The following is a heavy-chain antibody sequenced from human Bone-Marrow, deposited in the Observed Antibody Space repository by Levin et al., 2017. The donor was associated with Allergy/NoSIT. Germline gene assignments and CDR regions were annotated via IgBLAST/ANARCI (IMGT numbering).Heavy chain of an antibody. CDR3: ARLEGAAPGFSLYNWFDP. V-gene: IGHV5-51*01. CDR2: IYPGDSDT. D-gene: IGHD6-6*01. CDR1: GYSFTSYW. Sequence: GESLKISCKGSGYSFTSYWNGWVRQMPGKGLEWVGIIYPGDSDTIYSPSFQGQVTISADKSISTAYLQWSSLKASDTAMYYCARLEGAAPGFSLYNWFDPWGQGTLVTVSS. J-gene: IGHJ5*02.